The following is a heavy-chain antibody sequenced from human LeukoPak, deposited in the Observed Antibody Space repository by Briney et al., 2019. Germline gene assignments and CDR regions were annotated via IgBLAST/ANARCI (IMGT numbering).Heavy chain of an antibody. J-gene: IGHJ6*02. V-gene: IGHV3-48*04. CDR2: ISSSGSTI. D-gene: IGHD6-19*01. CDR1: GFTFSSYS. CDR3: ARDTASSGWPHYGMDV. Sequence: GGSLRLSCAASGFTFSSYSMNWVRQAPGKGLEWVSYISSSGSTIYYADSVKGRFTISRDNAKNSLYLQMNSLRAEDTAVYYCARDTASSGWPHYGMDVWGQGTTVTVSS.